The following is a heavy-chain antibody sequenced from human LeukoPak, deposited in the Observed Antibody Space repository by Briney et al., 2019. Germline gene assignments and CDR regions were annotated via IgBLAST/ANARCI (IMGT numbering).Heavy chain of an antibody. J-gene: IGHJ4*02. D-gene: IGHD4-17*01. CDR3: ARSVTISDPIDYFDY. CDR2: IYYSGST. CDR1: GGSISSYY. V-gene: IGHV4-59*01. Sequence: SETLSLTCTVSGGSISSYYWSWIRQPPGKGLEWIGYIYYSGSTNYNPPLKSRVSISVDTSKNQFSLKLSSVTAADTAVYYCARSVTISDPIDYFDYRGQGTLVTVSS.